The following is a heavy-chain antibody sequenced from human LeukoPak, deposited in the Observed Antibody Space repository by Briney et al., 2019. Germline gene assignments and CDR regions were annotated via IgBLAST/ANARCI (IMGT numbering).Heavy chain of an antibody. V-gene: IGHV3-53*01. CDR3: ATLARFAFDI. CDR2: IYSGGST. J-gene: IGHJ3*02. CDR1: GLTVSSKD. Sequence: GGSLRLFCAASGLTVSSKDMSWVRQAPGKGLEWVSVIYSGGSTYYADSVKGRFTISRDNSKNTLYLQMNSLRAEDTAVYYCATLARFAFDIWGQGTMVTVSS. D-gene: IGHD5-12*01.